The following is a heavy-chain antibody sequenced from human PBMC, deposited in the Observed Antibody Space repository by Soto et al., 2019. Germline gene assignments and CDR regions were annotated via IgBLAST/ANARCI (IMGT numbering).Heavy chain of an antibody. V-gene: IGHV4-59*08. CDR1: GASMNTYY. D-gene: IGHD3-22*01. J-gene: IGHJ6*03. CDR2: FYYSGLT. Sequence: SETLSLTCAVSGASMNTYYWSWIRQPPGKGLEWIGYFYYSGLTNYNPSLKSRVTISLDTSKNQFSLKLSSVTAADTAVYFCARGNTHGYYYMDVWGSGTTVTVSS. CDR3: ARGNTHGYYYMDV.